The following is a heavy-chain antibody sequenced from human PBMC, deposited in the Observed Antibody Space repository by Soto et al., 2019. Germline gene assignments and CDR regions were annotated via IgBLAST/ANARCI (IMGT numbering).Heavy chain of an antibody. J-gene: IGHJ4*02. CDR1: GGTISSWY. Sequence: QVQLQESGPGLVKPSETLSLTCTVSGGTISSWYWSWIRQPPGKGLEWIGYIYYSGSTNCNPSLKSRATISVDTSKNQFSLKLSSVTAADTAVYYCARRYGSAIDYWVQGTLVTVSS. CDR3: ARRYGSAIDY. V-gene: IGHV4-59*08. CDR2: IYYSGST. D-gene: IGHD1-26*01.